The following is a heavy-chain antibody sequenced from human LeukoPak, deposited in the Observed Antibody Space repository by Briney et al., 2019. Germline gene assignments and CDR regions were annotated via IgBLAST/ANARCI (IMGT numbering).Heavy chain of an antibody. Sequence: GGSLRLSCAASGFTFSSYSMNWVRQAPGKGLEWVSFISSTTSYKYYADSVKGRFTISRDNAKNSLYLQMNSLRAEDTAVYYCAKDLAGSGWYTASDYFDYWGQGTLVTVSS. J-gene: IGHJ4*02. CDR2: ISSTTSYK. V-gene: IGHV3-21*04. CDR3: AKDLAGSGWYTASDYFDY. CDR1: GFTFSSYS. D-gene: IGHD6-19*01.